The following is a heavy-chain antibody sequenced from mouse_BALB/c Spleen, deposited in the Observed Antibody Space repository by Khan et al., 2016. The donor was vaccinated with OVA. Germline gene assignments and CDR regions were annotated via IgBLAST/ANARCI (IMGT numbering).Heavy chain of an antibody. V-gene: IGHV3-2*02. Sequence: VRLQQSGPGLAKPSQSLSLTCTVTGYSITSGYGWNWIRQFPGNKLEWMGYKSNSGCTNYNPSLKSRISITRDTSKNQFFLQLNSVTTEDTATYYCARTARIKYWGQGTTLTVSS. CDR2: KSNSGCT. CDR1: GYSITSGYG. CDR3: ARTARIKY. J-gene: IGHJ2*01. D-gene: IGHD1-2*01.